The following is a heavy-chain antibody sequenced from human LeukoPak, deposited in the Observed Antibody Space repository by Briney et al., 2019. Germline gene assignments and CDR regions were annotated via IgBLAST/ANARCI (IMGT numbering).Heavy chain of an antibody. CDR3: ARGSAWLLLSSYFDY. V-gene: IGHV4-39*07. Sequence: SETLSLTCTVSGGSISSSSYYWGWIRQPPGEGLEWIGNIYYNGNTYYNPSLKSRVTISVDTSKNQFSLKLSSVTAADTAVYYCARGSAWLLLSSYFDYWGQGTLVTVSS. CDR2: IYYNGNT. J-gene: IGHJ4*02. D-gene: IGHD3-22*01. CDR1: GGSISSSSYY.